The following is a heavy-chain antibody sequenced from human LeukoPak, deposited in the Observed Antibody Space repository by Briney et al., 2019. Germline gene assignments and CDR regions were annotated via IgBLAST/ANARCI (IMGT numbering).Heavy chain of an antibody. D-gene: IGHD3-3*01. Sequence: PSETLSLTCTVSGGSISSYYWSWIRQPPGKGLEWIGYIYYSGSTNYNPSLKSRVTISVDTSKNQFSLKLSSVTAADTAVYYCASGYSFDYDFWSGYYGDMDVWGKGTTVTVSS. CDR2: IYYSGST. CDR3: ASGYSFDYDFWSGYYGDMDV. V-gene: IGHV4-59*01. J-gene: IGHJ6*03. CDR1: GGSISSYY.